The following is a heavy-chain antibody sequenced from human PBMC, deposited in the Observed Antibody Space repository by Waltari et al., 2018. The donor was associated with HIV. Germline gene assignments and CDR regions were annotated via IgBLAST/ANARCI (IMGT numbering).Heavy chain of an antibody. V-gene: IGHV1-8*01. J-gene: IGHJ4*02. CDR2: MNPNTGNT. CDR1: GYTFLNYD. CDR3: ARVPAVRGPFDS. Sequence: QVQLVQSGAAVTKPGASVQVSCKASGYTFLNYDLHWVRQTTGQGLEWMGWMNPNTGNTVYAQQFQGRVTMTSDTSISTAYMELRSLRSEDTAVYHCARVPAVRGPFDSWGQGTLVTVSS. D-gene: IGHD3-10*01.